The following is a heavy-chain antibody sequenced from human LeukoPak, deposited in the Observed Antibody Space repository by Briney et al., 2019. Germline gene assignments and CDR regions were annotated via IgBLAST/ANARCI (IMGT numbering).Heavy chain of an antibody. Sequence: ASVKVSCKASGYTFNSYGISWVRQAPGQGHEWMGWISAYNGDTKYAQSLQGRVTMTTDTFTSTAYMELRSLRSDDTAVYYCARDRPGFFYDILTGYDYWGQGTLVTVSS. CDR3: ARDRPGFFYDILTGYDY. D-gene: IGHD3-9*01. CDR1: GYTFNSYG. V-gene: IGHV1-18*01. CDR2: ISAYNGDT. J-gene: IGHJ4*02.